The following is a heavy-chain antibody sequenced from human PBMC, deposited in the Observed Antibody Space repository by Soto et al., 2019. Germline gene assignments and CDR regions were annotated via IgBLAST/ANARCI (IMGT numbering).Heavy chain of an antibody. CDR2: ISAYNGNT. D-gene: IGHD3-10*01. Sequence: GASVKVSCKASGYTFTNYGINWVRQAPGQGLEWMGWISAYNGNTNYAQNLQGRVTMTTDTSTNTAYMELRSLRSDDTALYYCARGRGVVRGVILDYWGLGTLVTVSS. CDR3: ARGRGVVRGVILDY. CDR1: GYTFTNYG. J-gene: IGHJ4*02. V-gene: IGHV1-18*01.